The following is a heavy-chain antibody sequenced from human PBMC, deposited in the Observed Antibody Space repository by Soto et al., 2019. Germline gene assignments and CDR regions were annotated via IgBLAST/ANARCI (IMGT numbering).Heavy chain of an antibody. CDR2: IYYSGST. D-gene: IGHD3-10*01. CDR1: GGSISSGGYY. Sequence: SETLSLTCTVSGGSISSGGYYWSWIRQHPGKGLEWIGYIYYSGSTYYNPSLKSRVTISVDTSKNQFSLKLSSVTAADTAVYYCARVPPGYGSGEVPEKKRGPRGYYFDYWGQGTLVTVSS. CDR3: ARVPPGYGSGEVPEKKRGPRGYYFDY. V-gene: IGHV4-31*03. J-gene: IGHJ4*02.